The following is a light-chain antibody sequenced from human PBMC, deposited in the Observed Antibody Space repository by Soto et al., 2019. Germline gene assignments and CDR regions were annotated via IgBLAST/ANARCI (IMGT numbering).Light chain of an antibody. CDR1: PSVTNY. CDR3: QQYGSSQIT. V-gene: IGKV3-20*01. Sequence: EIVLTQSPATLSLSPGERATLSCRASPSVTNYLAWYQQKPGQPPRLLIYGASSRATGIPDRFSGSGSGTDFTLTISRLEPEDFAVYYCQQYGSSQITFGQGTRLEI. CDR2: GAS. J-gene: IGKJ5*01.